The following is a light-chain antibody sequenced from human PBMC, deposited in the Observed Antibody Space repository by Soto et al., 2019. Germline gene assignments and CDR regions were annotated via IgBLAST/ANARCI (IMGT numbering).Light chain of an antibody. Sequence: EIVMTQSPATLSVSPGGRATLSCRASQSVSSDLAWYQLKPGQAPRLLIYGASSRATGIPDRFSGSGSGTDFTLTISRLEPGDFAVYYCQQYGSSPWTFGQGTKVDIK. V-gene: IGKV3-20*01. CDR3: QQYGSSPWT. CDR2: GAS. J-gene: IGKJ1*01. CDR1: QSVSSD.